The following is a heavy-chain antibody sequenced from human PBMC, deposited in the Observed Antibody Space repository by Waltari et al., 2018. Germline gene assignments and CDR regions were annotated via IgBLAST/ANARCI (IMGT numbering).Heavy chain of an antibody. Sequence: QLQLQESGPGLVKPSETLSLTCTVSGGSISSSSYYWGWIRQPPGKGLEWIGSNYYSGSTYYNPSLKSRVTISVDTSKNQFSLKLSSVTAADTAVYYCARHRGDIVVVPAASFDPWGQGTLVTVSS. CDR1: GGSISSSSYY. CDR2: NYYSGST. J-gene: IGHJ5*02. V-gene: IGHV4-39*01. D-gene: IGHD2-2*01. CDR3: ARHRGDIVVVPAASFDP.